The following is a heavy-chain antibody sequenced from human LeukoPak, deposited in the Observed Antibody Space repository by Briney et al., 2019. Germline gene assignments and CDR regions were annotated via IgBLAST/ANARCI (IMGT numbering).Heavy chain of an antibody. CDR2: INPGGAST. D-gene: IGHD2-15*01. CDR3: ARGAPVVVPSDYGPGYFRL. Sequence: ASVKVSCKASGYTFTSYYMHWLRQAPGHRVEWMGIINPGGASTSYAQKFQGRVTMTRDTSTSTVYMELSSLRSEDTAVYYCARGAPVVVPSDYGPGYFRLWGQGTLVTVSS. J-gene: IGHJ1*01. CDR1: GYTFTSYY. V-gene: IGHV1-46*01.